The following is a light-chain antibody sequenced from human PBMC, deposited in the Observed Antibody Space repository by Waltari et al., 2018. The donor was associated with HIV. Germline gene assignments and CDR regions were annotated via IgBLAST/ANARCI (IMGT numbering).Light chain of an antibody. Sequence: EIALTQSPVDPSSFPGDSATLSCRANLTIVNYLGWYQQKPGQGPSLLIYDASKRVTGVPVRFSGSGSGTDFSLIINNIQPEDSAVYYCQQRHSWPLSFGGGTKVEI. J-gene: IGKJ4*01. CDR2: DAS. V-gene: IGKV3-11*01. CDR1: LTIVNY. CDR3: QQRHSWPLS.